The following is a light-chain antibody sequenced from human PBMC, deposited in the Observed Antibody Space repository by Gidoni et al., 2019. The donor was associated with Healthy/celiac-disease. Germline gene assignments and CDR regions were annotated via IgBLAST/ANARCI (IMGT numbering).Light chain of an antibody. Sequence: QSALTQPPYTSGSPGKSVTISCTGTISDVGCYNYVYWYQQHPGKAPQLMIYEVSKRPSAVPDRFSGSKSGNTASLTGSGIQAEDEADYYCISYAGSNNVVFGGGTKLTVL. CDR1: ISDVGCYNY. J-gene: IGLJ2*01. CDR3: ISYAGSNNVV. V-gene: IGLV2-8*01. CDR2: EVS.